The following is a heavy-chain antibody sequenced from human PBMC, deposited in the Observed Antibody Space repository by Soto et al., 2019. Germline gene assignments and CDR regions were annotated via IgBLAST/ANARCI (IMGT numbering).Heavy chain of an antibody. V-gene: IGHV4-34*01. CDR3: ARGRSYSYGYYYYGMDV. D-gene: IGHD5-18*01. CDR2: INHSGST. Sequence: SEPLSINCANNCRPFSGYYRSWLCPAPGKGLEWIGEINHSGSTNYNPSLKSRVTISVDTSKNQFSLKLSSVTAADTAVYYCARGRSYSYGYYYYGMDVWGQGTTVT. J-gene: IGHJ6*02. CDR1: CRPFSGYY.